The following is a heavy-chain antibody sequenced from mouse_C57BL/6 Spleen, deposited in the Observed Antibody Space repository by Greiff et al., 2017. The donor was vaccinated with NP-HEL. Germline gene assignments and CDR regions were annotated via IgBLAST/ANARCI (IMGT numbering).Heavy chain of an antibody. CDR2: IYPGSGST. CDR1: GYTFTSYW. J-gene: IGHJ2*01. CDR3: ARSGYGNYGFDY. Sequence: QVQLQQPGAELVKPGASVKMSCKASGYTFTSYWITWVKQRPGQGLEWIGDIYPGSGSTNYNEKFKSKATLTVDTSSSTAYMQLSSLTSEDSAVYYCARSGYGNYGFDYWGQGTTLTVSS. D-gene: IGHD2-1*01. V-gene: IGHV1-55*01.